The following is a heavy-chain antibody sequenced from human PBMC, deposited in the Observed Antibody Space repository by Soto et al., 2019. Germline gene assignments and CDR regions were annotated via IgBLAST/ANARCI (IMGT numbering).Heavy chain of an antibody. CDR3: TTDTHPQDIVVVVAASEYYGMDV. D-gene: IGHD2-15*01. Sequence: EVQLVESGGGLVKPGGSLRLSCAASGFTFSNAWMSWVRQAPGKGLEWVGRIKSKTDGGTTDYAAPVKGRFTISRDDSKNTLYLQMNSLKTEDTAVYYCTTDTHPQDIVVVVAASEYYGMDVWGQGTTVTVSS. V-gene: IGHV3-15*01. CDR1: GFTFSNAW. J-gene: IGHJ6*02. CDR2: IKSKTDGGTT.